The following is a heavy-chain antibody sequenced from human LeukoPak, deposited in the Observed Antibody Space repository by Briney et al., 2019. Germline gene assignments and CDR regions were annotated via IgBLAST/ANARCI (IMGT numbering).Heavy chain of an antibody. Sequence: GGSLRLSCAASGFTFSSYWMSWVRQAPGKGLEWVAAISSNSRDIFYADSVKGRFTISRDKAKNSLYLQMNSLRAEDTAVYYCARVTLTGYYAFDYWGQGTLVTVSS. CDR3: ARVTLTGYYAFDY. CDR1: GFTFSSYW. CDR2: ISSNSRDI. J-gene: IGHJ4*02. D-gene: IGHD3-9*01. V-gene: IGHV3-21*01.